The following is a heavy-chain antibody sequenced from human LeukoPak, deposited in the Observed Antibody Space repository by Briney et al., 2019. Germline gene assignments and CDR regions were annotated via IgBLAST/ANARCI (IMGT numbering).Heavy chain of an antibody. CDR1: GFTFSDSA. J-gene: IGHJ4*02. CDR3: IATVTIDYFDY. CDR2: IRSKPNNYAS. D-gene: IGHD4-17*01. V-gene: IGHV3-73*01. Sequence: GGSLRLSCAASGFTFSDSALHWVRQASGKGLEWVGRIRSKPNNYASAYAASVKGRFTISRDDSKNTAYLQMNSLKTEDTAIYYCIATVTIDYFDYWGQGTLVTVSS.